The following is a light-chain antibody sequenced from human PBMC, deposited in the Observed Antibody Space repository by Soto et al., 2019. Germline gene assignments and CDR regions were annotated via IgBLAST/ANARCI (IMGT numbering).Light chain of an antibody. CDR1: QSVSTN. J-gene: IGKJ5*01. CDR2: GAS. Sequence: IAMAQSPSSLSVSPGERATLSCRASQSVSTNLAWYQQKPGQAPRLLIYGASTRAIGIAARFGGSGSGTEFTLTISGLQSEDFGVYYCQQYNSWPPITFGQGTRLEIK. V-gene: IGKV3-15*01. CDR3: QQYNSWPPIT.